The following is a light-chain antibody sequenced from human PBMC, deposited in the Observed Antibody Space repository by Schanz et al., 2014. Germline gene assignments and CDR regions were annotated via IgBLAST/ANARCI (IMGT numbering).Light chain of an antibody. CDR2: DVT. J-gene: IGLJ3*02. Sequence: QSALTQPASVSGSPGQSITISCTGTSSDVGAYNYVSWYQQHPGKAPKLIISDVTRRPSGVPDRFSGSKSGTSASLAITGLQAEDEADYYCQSYDSSLWVFGGGTKLTVL. V-gene: IGLV2-14*03. CDR1: SSDVGAYNY. CDR3: QSYDSSLWV.